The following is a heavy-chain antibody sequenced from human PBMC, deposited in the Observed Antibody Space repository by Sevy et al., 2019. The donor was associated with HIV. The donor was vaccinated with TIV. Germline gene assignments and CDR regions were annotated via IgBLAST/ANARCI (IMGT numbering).Heavy chain of an antibody. CDR2: INHSGST. CDR1: SGSFSAYY. Sequence: SETLSLTCAVYSGSFSAYYWSWIRQPPGKGLEWIGEINHSGSTNYNPSLKSRVTISLHTSKNQFSLKLTSVTAADTAAYYCARGGTVTTVPYYFDYWGQGTLVTVSS. D-gene: IGHD4-4*01. V-gene: IGHV4-34*01. J-gene: IGHJ4*02. CDR3: ARGGTVTTVPYYFDY.